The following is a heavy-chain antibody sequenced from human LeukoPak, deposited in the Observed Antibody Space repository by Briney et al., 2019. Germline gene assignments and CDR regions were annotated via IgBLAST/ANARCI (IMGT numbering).Heavy chain of an antibody. D-gene: IGHD6-13*01. CDR2: FDPEDGET. CDR1: GYTLTELS. CDR3: ATDLSSAYSSSWNLYYYYYGMDV. J-gene: IGHJ6*02. Sequence: GASVKVSCKVSGYTLTELSMHWVRQAPGKGLEWMGGFDPEDGETIYAQKFQGRVTMTEDTSTDTAYMELSSLRSEDTAAYYCATDLSSAYSSSWNLYYYYYGMDVWGQGTTVTVSS. V-gene: IGHV1-24*01.